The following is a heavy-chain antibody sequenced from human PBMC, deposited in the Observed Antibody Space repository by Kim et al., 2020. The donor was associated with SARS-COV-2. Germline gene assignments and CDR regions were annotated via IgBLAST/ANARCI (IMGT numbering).Heavy chain of an antibody. CDR3: ARDGEYYYDSSGYYSDY. CDR1: GFTVSSNY. J-gene: IGHJ4*02. D-gene: IGHD3-22*01. V-gene: IGHV3-53*01. Sequence: GGSLRLSCAASGFTVSSNYMSWVRQAPGKGLEWVSVIYSGGSTYYADSVKGRFTISRDNSKNTLYLQMNSLRAEDTAVYYCARDGEYYYDSSGYYSDYWGQGTLVTVSS. CDR2: IYSGGST.